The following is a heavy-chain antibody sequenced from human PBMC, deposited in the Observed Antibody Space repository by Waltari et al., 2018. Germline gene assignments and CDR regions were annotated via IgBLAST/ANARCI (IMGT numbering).Heavy chain of an antibody. V-gene: IGHV3-66*01. J-gene: IGHJ4*02. D-gene: IGHD3-16*01. CDR3: AKDLGDTQGVDY. Sequence: EVRLVESGGGLVQPGGSLRLSCAASGFTVSPNYMTWVRQAPGKGLGWVSIIYSDGTTYHADAVKGRCTSSRDKSKNTLYLQMNSLRAEDTAVYYCAKDLGDTQGVDYWGQGTLVTVSS. CDR2: IYSDGTT. CDR1: GFTVSPNY.